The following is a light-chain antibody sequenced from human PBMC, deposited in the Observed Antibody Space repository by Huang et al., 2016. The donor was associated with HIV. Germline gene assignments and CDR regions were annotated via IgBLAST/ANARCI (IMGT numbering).Light chain of an antibody. CDR3: QQGYSTPT. CDR1: QSISRY. J-gene: IGKJ1*01. CDR2: ASS. V-gene: IGKV1-39*01. Sequence: DIQMTQSPSSLSASVGDRVTITCRASQSISRYLNWYQHKPGKAPELLIYASSSLQSGVPSRFSGSGSGTDFSLTISGLQPEDCATYYCQQGYSTPTFGQGTKVEMK.